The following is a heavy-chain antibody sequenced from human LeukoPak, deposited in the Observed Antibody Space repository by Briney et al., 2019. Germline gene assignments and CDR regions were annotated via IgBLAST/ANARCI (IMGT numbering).Heavy chain of an antibody. CDR1: GFTFSSYA. CDR2: ISGSGGTT. CDR3: AKTTMILLGPLDY. D-gene: IGHD3-22*01. Sequence: GSLRLSCAASGFTFSSYAMTWVRQAPGKGLEWVSSISGSGGTTYYVDSVEGRFTISRDNSKNTLYLQLNSLRAEDTALYYCAKTTMILLGPLDYWGQGTLVTVSS. J-gene: IGHJ4*02. V-gene: IGHV3-23*01.